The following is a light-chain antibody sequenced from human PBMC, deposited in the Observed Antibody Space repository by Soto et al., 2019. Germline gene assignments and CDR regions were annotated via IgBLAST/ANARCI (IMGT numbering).Light chain of an antibody. CDR1: QSVGSS. V-gene: IGKV3-11*01. J-gene: IGKJ1*01. Sequence: ETVLTQSPATLSLSPGERATLSCRASQSVGSSLAWYQQRPGQPPRLLIYDASKREPGTPARFTGSGSGTDFTLTTSSLEPEDFAFYSCQQRSNWPGTFGQGTRVEI. CDR3: QQRSNWPGT. CDR2: DAS.